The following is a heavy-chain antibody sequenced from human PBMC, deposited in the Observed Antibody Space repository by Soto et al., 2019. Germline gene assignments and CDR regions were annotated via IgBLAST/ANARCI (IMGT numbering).Heavy chain of an antibody. J-gene: IGHJ4*02. D-gene: IGHD4-17*01. V-gene: IGHV3-66*01. Sequence: EVQLVESGGGLVQPGGSLRLSCAASGFTVSSNYMSWVRQAPGKGLEWVSVIYSGGSTYYADSVKGRFTISRDNSKNTLYLQMNSLRAEDTAVYYCARDLEQDYGEGDYWGQGTLVTVSS. CDR3: ARDLEQDYGEGDY. CDR2: IYSGGST. CDR1: GFTVSSNY.